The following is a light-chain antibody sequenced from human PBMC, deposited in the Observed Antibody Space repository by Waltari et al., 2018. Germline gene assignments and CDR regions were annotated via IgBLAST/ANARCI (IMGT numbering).Light chain of an antibody. CDR1: SSNIGANYD. J-gene: IGLJ2*01. V-gene: IGLV1-40*01. CDR2: GNN. CDR3: QSYDSSLSHSV. Sequence: QPVLTQPPPVSGAPGPRSTISCIANSSNIGANYDVPGYQQLPGPAPKLLLYGNNNRPSGVPDRFSGSKSATSASLAITGLQAEDGADYYCQSYDSSLSHSVFGGGTKVTVL.